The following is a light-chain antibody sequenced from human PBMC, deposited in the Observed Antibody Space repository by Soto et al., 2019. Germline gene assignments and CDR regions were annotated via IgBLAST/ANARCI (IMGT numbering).Light chain of an antibody. Sequence: DIVMTQAPDSLAVSLGERATINCKSSQSVLYSSNNKNYLAWYQQKPGQPPKLLIYWASTRESGVPDRFSGSGSGTDFTLTIRSLQAEDVAVYYCQQYYSTPQTFGQGTKLEIK. CDR3: QQYYSTPQT. V-gene: IGKV4-1*01. CDR2: WAS. CDR1: QSVLYSSNNKNY. J-gene: IGKJ2*01.